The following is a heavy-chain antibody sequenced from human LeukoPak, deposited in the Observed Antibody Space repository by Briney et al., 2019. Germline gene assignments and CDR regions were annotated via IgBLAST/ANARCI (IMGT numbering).Heavy chain of an antibody. CDR2: ISSSSSTI. CDR1: GFTFSSYS. D-gene: IGHD4-17*01. V-gene: IGHV3-48*01. CDR3: ARDTPNDYGDSGAFDI. J-gene: IGHJ3*02. Sequence: GGSLRLSCAASGFTFSSYSMNWVRQAPGKGLEWVSYISSSSSTIYYADSVKGRFTISRGNAKNSLYLQMSSLRAEDTAVYYCARDTPNDYGDSGAFDIWGQGTMVTVSS.